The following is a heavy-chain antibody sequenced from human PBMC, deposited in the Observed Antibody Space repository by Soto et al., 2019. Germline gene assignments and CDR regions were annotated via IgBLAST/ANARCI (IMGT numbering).Heavy chain of an antibody. Sequence: SETLSLTCTVSGGSISSSSYYWGWIRQPPGKGLEWIGSIYYSGSTYYNPSLKSRVTISVDTSKNQFSLKLSSVTAADTAVYYCARAPSAGITFGGVIVTPPSAFDIWGQGTMVTVSS. V-gene: IGHV4-39*01. D-gene: IGHD3-16*02. CDR2: IYYSGST. CDR3: ARAPSAGITFGGVIVTPPSAFDI. J-gene: IGHJ3*02. CDR1: GGSISSSSYY.